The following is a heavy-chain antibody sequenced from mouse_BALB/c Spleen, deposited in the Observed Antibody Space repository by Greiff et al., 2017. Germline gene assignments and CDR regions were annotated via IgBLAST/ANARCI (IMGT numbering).Heavy chain of an antibody. V-gene: IGHV6-6*02. CDR2: IRLKSNNYAT. D-gene: IGHD2-10*02. CDR3: TRDTYWYFDV. J-gene: IGHJ1*01. CDR1: GFTFSNYW. Sequence: EVQVQESGGGLVQPGGSMKLSCVASGFTFSNYWMNWVRQSPEKGLEWVAEIRLKSNNYATHYAESVKGRFTISRDDSKSSVYLQMNNLRAEDTGIYYCTRDTYWYFDVWGAGTTVTVSS.